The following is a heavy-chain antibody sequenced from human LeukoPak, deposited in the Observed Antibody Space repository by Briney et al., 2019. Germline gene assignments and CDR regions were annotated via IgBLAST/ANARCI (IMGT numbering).Heavy chain of an antibody. CDR2: IYSGGST. J-gene: IGHJ3*02. V-gene: IGHV3-66*01. D-gene: IGHD3-10*01. Sequence: PGGSLRLSCAASEFSVGSNYMTWVRQAPGKGLEWVSLIYSGGSTYYADSVKGRFTISRGNSKNTLYLQMNSLRAEDAAVYYCAREGSGEFADIWGQGTLVTVSS. CDR3: AREGSGEFADI. CDR1: EFSVGSNY.